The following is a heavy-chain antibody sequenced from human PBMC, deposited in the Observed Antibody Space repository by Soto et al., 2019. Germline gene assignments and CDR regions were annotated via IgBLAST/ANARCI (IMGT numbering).Heavy chain of an antibody. J-gene: IGHJ4*02. CDR3: ARGKSGYSRAFDY. CDR1: GGSFSGHY. V-gene: IGHV4-34*01. Sequence: QVQLQQWGAGLLRPSETLSLTCAVYGGSFSGHYWSWIRQPPGKGLEWTGEINNSGSTNYTPSLKSRVTTSVDTSKNQFSLTLSSVTAADTAVYYCARGKSGYSRAFDYWGQGTLVTVSS. CDR2: INNSGST. D-gene: IGHD3-3*01.